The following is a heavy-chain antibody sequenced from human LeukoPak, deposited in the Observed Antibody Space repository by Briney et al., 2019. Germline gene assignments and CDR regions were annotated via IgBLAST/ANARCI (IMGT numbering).Heavy chain of an antibody. CDR1: GYIFTSYW. D-gene: IGHD6-13*01. Sequence: GESLKISCEGSGYIFTSYWIGWVRQMPGKGLEWMGIIYPGDSDTRYSPSFQGQVTISADKSISTAYLQWSSLKASDTAMHYCARHRDGYSSSQAFDIWGRGTMVTVSS. CDR3: ARHRDGYSSSQAFDI. J-gene: IGHJ3*02. CDR2: IYPGDSDT. V-gene: IGHV5-51*01.